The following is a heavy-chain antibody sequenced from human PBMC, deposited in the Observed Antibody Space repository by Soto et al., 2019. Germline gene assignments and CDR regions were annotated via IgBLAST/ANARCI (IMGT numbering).Heavy chain of an antibody. CDR3: ATLYGSGSHIYYYYGMDV. Sequence: PSVKVSCKVSGYTLTELSMHWVRQAPGKGLEWMGGFDPEDGETIYAQKFQGRVTMTEDTSTDTAYMELSSLRSEDTAVYYCATLYGSGSHIYYYYGMDVWGQGTTVTVSS. CDR2: FDPEDGET. V-gene: IGHV1-24*01. J-gene: IGHJ6*01. CDR1: GYTLTELS. D-gene: IGHD3-10*01.